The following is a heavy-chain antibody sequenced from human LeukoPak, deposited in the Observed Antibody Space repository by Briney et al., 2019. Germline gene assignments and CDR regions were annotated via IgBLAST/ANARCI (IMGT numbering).Heavy chain of an antibody. CDR2: ISGSDFGT. CDR3: AKRRFDSSGYHFDY. D-gene: IGHD3-22*01. CDR1: GFTFSSYD. V-gene: IGHV3-23*01. Sequence: PGGSLRLSCAASGFTFSSYDMNWVRQAPGKGLEWVSTISGSDFGTYYADYVKGRFTISRDNSKNTLYIQMNSLRAEDTAVYYCAKRRFDSSGYHFDYWGQGTLVTVSS. J-gene: IGHJ4*02.